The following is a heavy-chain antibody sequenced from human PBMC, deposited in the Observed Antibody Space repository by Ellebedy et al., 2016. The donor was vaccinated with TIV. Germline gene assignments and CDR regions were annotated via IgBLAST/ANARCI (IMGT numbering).Heavy chain of an antibody. CDR3: ARAGEYCDFPQNCYAMDV. J-gene: IGHJ6*02. V-gene: IGHV3-7*03. CDR2: IKQDGSEK. CDR1: GFTLSDYS. Sequence: PGGSLRLSCAASGFTLSDYSMSWVRQAPGKGLEWVAHIKQDGSEKYYVDSVKGRFTISRDNAENSLYLQMNSLRAEDTAVYYCARAGEYCDFPQNCYAMDVWGQGTTVTVS. D-gene: IGHD2/OR15-2a*01.